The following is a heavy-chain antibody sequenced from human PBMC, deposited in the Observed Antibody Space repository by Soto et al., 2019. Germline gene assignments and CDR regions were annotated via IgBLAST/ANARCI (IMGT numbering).Heavy chain of an antibody. Sequence: SETLSLTCAVYGGSFSGFYWSWIRQSPGKGLEWIGEINQSGSTNYNPSLKSRVTISVDTSKNQFSLKLSSVTAADTAVYYCARGGYYYYMDVWGKGTTVTVSS. CDR2: INQSGST. CDR1: GGSFSGFY. V-gene: IGHV4-34*01. CDR3: ARGGYYYYMDV. J-gene: IGHJ6*03.